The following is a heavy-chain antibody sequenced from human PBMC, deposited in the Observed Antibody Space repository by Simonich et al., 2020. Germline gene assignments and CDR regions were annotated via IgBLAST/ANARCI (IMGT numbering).Heavy chain of an antibody. J-gene: IGHJ3*02. CDR2: IYYSGCT. Sequence: QLQLQESGPGLVKPSETLSLTCTVSGGSISSSSYYWGWLRQPPGKGLEWIGSIYYSGCTYYNPSLKSRVTISVDTSKNQFSLKLSSVTAADTAVYYCARHAGFAFDIWGQGTMVTVSS. CDR1: GGSISSSSYY. V-gene: IGHV4-39*01. D-gene: IGHD6-13*01. CDR3: ARHAGFAFDI.